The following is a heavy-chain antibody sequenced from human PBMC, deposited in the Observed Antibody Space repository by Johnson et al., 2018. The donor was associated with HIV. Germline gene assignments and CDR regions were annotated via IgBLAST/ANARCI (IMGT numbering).Heavy chain of an antibody. D-gene: IGHD5-24*01. CDR1: GFTLSNYA. CDR3: AKDVGDGYNRWGGFDV. J-gene: IGHJ3*01. Sequence: VQLVESGGGVVQPGRSLRLSCAASGFTLSNYAMHWVRQAPGRGLEWVAVISYDGSNKYYADSVKGRFTISRDNSKNTLYLQMTSLRVEDAAVYYCAKDVGDGYNRWGGFDVWGQGTMVTVSS. CDR2: ISYDGSNK. V-gene: IGHV3-30*04.